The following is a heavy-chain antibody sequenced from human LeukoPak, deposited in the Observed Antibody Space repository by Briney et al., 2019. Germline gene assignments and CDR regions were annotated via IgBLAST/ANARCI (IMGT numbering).Heavy chain of an antibody. J-gene: IGHJ3*02. D-gene: IGHD1-1*01. CDR1: GGSISSYY. V-gene: IGHV4-59*01. Sequence: SETLSLTCTVSGGSISSYYWSWIRQPPGKGLEWIGYIYYSGSTNYNPSLKSRVTISVDTSKNQFSLKLSSVTAADTAVYYCARVLTGTTVLDAFDIWGQGTMVTVSS. CDR2: IYYSGST. CDR3: ARVLTGTTVLDAFDI.